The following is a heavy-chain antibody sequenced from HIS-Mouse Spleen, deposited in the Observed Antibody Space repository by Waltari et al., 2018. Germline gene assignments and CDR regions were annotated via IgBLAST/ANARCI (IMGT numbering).Heavy chain of an antibody. CDR2: TNPNNGNT. CDR1: AYTFTTND. J-gene: IGHJ4*02. Sequence: QVQLVQSRAEVKTPGASVTVSCMASAYTFTTNDINWVRHAPGQGLEWMGWTNPNNGNTGYAQKFQGRVTMTRNTSISTAYMELSSLRSEDTAVYYCARISSSGGRLYYVDYWGQGTLVTVSS. V-gene: IGHV1-8*01. D-gene: IGHD3-16*01. CDR3: ARISSSGGRLYYVDY.